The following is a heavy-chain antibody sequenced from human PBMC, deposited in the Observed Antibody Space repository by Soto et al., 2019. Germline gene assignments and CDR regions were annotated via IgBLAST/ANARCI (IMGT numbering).Heavy chain of an antibody. CDR3: AKDPYGSGSYYFDY. D-gene: IGHD3-10*01. CDR1: GFPFYDYA. V-gene: IGHV3-9*01. CDR2: ISWNSGSI. J-gene: IGHJ4*02. Sequence: SLGLSCAASGFPFYDYAMHWVRKAPGKGLEWVSGISWNSGSIGYADSVKGRFTISRDNAKNSLYLQMNSLRAEDTALYYCAKDPYGSGSYYFDYWGQGTPVTVSS.